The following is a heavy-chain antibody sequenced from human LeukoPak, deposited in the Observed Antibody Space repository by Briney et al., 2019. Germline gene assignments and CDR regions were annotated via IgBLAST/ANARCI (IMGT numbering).Heavy chain of an antibody. CDR1: GITFSNSW. CDR2: IVGNGGGI. D-gene: IGHD2/OR15-2a*01. J-gene: IGHJ4*02. V-gene: IGHV3-23*01. Sequence: GGSLRLSCAASGITFSNSWMCWVRQAPGKGLEWVSVIVGNGGGIHYADSVKGRFTISRDNAKNTLYLQMNSLRAEDSAVYYCAKDRIPDGKYSIDFWGQGTPVTVSS. CDR3: AKDRIPDGKYSIDF.